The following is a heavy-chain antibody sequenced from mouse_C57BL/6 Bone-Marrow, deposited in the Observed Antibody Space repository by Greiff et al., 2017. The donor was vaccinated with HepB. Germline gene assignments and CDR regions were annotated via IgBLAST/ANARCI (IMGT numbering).Heavy chain of an antibody. J-gene: IGHJ4*01. CDR1: GYTFTSYW. CDR3: AREIYYYGSDYAMDY. CDR2: IHPNSGST. Sequence: QVQLQQSGAELVKPGASVKLSCKASGYTFTSYWMHWVKQRPGQGLEWIGMIHPNSGSTNYNEKFKSKATLTVDKSSSTAYMQLSSLTSEDSAVYYCAREIYYYGSDYAMDYWGQGTSVTVSS. D-gene: IGHD1-1*01. V-gene: IGHV1-64*01.